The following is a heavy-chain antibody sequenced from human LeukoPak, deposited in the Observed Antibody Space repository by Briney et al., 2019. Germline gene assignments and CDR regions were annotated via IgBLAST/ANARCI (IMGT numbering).Heavy chain of an antibody. D-gene: IGHD2-2*01. CDR1: GFTFSSYS. J-gene: IGHJ4*02. CDR3: ARDCSSTSCYGGFDY. Sequence: GGSLRLSCAASGFTFSSYSMNWVRQAPGKGLEWVSSISSSSSYIYYADSVKGRFTISRDTAKNSLYLQMNSLRAEDTAVYYCARDCSSTSCYGGFDYWGQGTLVTVSS. V-gene: IGHV3-21*01. CDR2: ISSSSSYI.